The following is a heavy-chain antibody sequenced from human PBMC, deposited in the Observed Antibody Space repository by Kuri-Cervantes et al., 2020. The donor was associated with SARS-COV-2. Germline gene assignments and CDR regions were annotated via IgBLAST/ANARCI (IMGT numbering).Heavy chain of an antibody. D-gene: IGHD6-13*01. CDR3: AKDKYYSSRGYFDY. V-gene: IGHV3-23*01. Sequence: GESLKISCAASGLTFSTYAMTWVRQAPGKGLEWVALISGGGDSTYYADSVKGRFTISRDNSKNTLYLQMNSLRAEDTAVYYCAKDKYYSSRGYFDYWGQGTLVTVSS. CDR2: ISGGGDST. CDR1: GLTFSTYA. J-gene: IGHJ4*02.